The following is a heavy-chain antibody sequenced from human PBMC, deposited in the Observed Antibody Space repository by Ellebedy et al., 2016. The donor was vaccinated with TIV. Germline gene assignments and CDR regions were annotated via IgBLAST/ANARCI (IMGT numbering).Heavy chain of an antibody. J-gene: IGHJ4*02. V-gene: IGHV5-51*01. Sequence: GESLKISCKASGYSFTNYWIGWVRQMPGKGLEWMGNIYPGDSNPRYSPSFQGQVTISADKSISTAYLQWNSLKASDTAMYYCARYRSIAAGEYDSWGQGTRVTVSS. CDR2: IYPGDSNP. D-gene: IGHD6-13*01. CDR1: GYSFTNYW. CDR3: ARYRSIAAGEYDS.